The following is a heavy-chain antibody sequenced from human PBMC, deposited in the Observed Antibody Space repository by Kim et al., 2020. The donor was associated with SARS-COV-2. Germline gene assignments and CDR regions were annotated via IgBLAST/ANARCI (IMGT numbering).Heavy chain of an antibody. V-gene: IGHV4-4*06. D-gene: IGHD3-22*01. J-gene: IGHJ2*01. CDR3: ARAIDFDSTGYYSWYFDL. Sequence: KGRVTMSVDTSKNQFSLQLSSVTAADTAVYYCARAIDFDSTGYYSWYFDLWGRGTLVTVSS.